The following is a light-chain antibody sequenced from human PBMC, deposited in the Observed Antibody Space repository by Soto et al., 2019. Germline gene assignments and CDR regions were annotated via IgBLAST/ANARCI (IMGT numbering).Light chain of an antibody. Sequence: QSALTQPPSASGSPGQSVTISCTGTSSDVGGYNYVSWYQQQPGKAPKRMIYEVSKRPSGVPDRFSGSKSGNTASLTVSGLQAEDEPDYYCSSYAGSNNFGVFGGGTKLTVL. J-gene: IGLJ2*01. V-gene: IGLV2-8*01. CDR1: SSDVGGYNY. CDR3: SSYAGSNNFGV. CDR2: EVS.